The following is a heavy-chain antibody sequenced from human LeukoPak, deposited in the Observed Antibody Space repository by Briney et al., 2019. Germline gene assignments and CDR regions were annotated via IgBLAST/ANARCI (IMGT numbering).Heavy chain of an antibody. Sequence: PGGSLRLSCAASGFTFSSYSMNWVRQAPGKGLEWVSSISGTDSFRYYADSVEGRFTICRDNAKKSLYLQMNSLRAEDTAVYYCAREAGALDDAFDIWGQGTMVTVSS. CDR1: GFTFSSYS. J-gene: IGHJ3*02. V-gene: IGHV3-21*01. D-gene: IGHD1-1*01. CDR2: ISGTDSFR. CDR3: AREAGALDDAFDI.